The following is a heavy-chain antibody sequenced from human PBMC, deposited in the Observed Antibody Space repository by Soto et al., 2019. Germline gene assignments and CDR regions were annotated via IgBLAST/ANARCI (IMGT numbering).Heavy chain of an antibody. J-gene: IGHJ4*02. CDR2: ISNNGVST. CDR3: VRNLGIANHFAY. CDR1: GFTFSSYA. Sequence: GGSLRLSCSASGFTFSSYAMHWVRQAPGRGLEYVSAISNNGVSTYYADSVKGRFTISRDNSKNTLYLQMSSLRAEDTAVYYCVRNLGIANHFAYRGQGTLVTVSS. V-gene: IGHV3-64D*06. D-gene: IGHD7-27*01.